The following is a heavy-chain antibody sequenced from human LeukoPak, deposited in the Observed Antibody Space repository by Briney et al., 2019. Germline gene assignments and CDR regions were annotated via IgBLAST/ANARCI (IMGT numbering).Heavy chain of an antibody. CDR1: GGSISSDY. Sequence: SETLSLTCTVSGGSISSDYWSWIRQPPGKGLEWIGDINHSGSTNYNPSLTSRVTISVDTSKNQFSLKLSSVTAADTAVYYCARGGQLGGNWFDPWGQGTLVTVSS. CDR2: INHSGST. J-gene: IGHJ5*02. V-gene: IGHV4-34*01. D-gene: IGHD2-2*01. CDR3: ARGGQLGGNWFDP.